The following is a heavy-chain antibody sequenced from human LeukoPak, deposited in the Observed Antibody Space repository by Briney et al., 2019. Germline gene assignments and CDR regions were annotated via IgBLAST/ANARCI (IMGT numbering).Heavy chain of an antibody. CDR1: GYTFTSYG. V-gene: IGHV1-18*01. J-gene: IGHJ4*02. Sequence: ASVKVSCKASGYTFTSYGISWVRQAPGQGLEWMGWISAYNGNTNYAQKLQGRVTMTTDTSTSTAYMELRSLRSDDTAVYYCATFLPRDITMIVVVTYLDCWGQGTLVTVSS. D-gene: IGHD3-22*01. CDR3: ATFLPRDITMIVVVTYLDC. CDR2: ISAYNGNT.